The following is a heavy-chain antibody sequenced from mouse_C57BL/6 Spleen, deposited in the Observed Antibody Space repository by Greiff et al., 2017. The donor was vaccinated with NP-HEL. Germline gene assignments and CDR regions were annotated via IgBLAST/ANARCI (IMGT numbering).Heavy chain of an antibody. J-gene: IGHJ4*01. CDR1: GYTFTDYY. Sequence: EVQLQQSGPELVKPGASVKISCKASGYTFTDYYMNWVKQSHGKSLEWIGDINPNNGGTSYNQKFKGKATLTVDKSSSTAYMELRSLTSEDSAVYYCANIYDGNHYAMDYWGQGTSVTVSS. CDR2: INPNNGGT. D-gene: IGHD2-1*01. V-gene: IGHV1-26*01. CDR3: ANIYDGNHYAMDY.